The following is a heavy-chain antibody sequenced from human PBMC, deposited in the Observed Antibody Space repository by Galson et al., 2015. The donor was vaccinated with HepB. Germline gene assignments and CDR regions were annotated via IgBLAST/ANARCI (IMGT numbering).Heavy chain of an antibody. Sequence: SVKVSCKASGYTFTGYYLHWVRQAPGQGFEWMGWINPLNGNTEYSQKFQGRVIMTRDTSINTVFMELSSLRYDDTAVYYCGRDLSAPPLGAPPHNCHFCLWGRGTQVAVSA. CDR3: GRDLSAPPLGAPPHNCHFCL. V-gene: IGHV1-2*02. D-gene: IGHD1-1*01. CDR1: GYTFTGYY. J-gene: IGHJ2*01. CDR2: INPLNGNT.